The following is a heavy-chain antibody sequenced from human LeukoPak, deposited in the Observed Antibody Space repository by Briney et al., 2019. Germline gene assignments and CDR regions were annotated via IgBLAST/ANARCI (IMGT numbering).Heavy chain of an antibody. J-gene: IGHJ6*02. D-gene: IGHD4/OR15-4a*01. CDR1: GXTFDDYA. Sequence: GGSLRLSWAASGXTFDDYAMHWVRQAPGKGLEWVSLISGDGDSTYYADSVKGRFTISRDNSKNSLYLQMNSLRTEDTALYYCAKGGQTIYYYAMDVWGQGTTVTVSS. CDR2: ISGDGDST. CDR3: AKGGQTIYYYAMDV. V-gene: IGHV3-43*02.